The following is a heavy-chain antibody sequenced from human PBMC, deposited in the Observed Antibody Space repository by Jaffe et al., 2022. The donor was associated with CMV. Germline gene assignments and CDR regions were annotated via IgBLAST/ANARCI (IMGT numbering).Heavy chain of an antibody. D-gene: IGHD6-13*01. J-gene: IGHJ4*02. CDR3: APMAASAPSPDY. Sequence: QVQLVESGGGVVQPGRSLRLSCAASGFTFSSYGMHWVRQAPGKGLEWVAVISYDGSNKYYADSVKGRFTISRDNSKNTLYLQMNSLRAEDTAVYYCAPMAASAPSPDYWGQGTLVTVSS. CDR1: GFTFSSYG. V-gene: IGHV3-30*03. CDR2: ISYDGSNK.